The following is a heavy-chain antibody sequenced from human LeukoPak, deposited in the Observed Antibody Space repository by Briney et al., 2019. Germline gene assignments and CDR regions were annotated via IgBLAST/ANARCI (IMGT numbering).Heavy chain of an antibody. CDR1: GFTFDDYG. CDR3: ARVCGADST. J-gene: IGHJ4*02. Sequence: GGSLRLSCAASGFTFDDYGMSWARQAPGNGLDWVSGVNWNGGSTGYADSVKGRFTISRDNAKNSLYLQMNSPRAEDTALYYCARVCGADSTGGQGTLVTVSS. D-gene: IGHD1-26*01. CDR2: VNWNGGST. V-gene: IGHV3-20*04.